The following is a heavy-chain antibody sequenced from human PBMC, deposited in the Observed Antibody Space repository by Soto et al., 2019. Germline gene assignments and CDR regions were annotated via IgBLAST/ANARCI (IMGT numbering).Heavy chain of an antibody. Sequence: QVQLVQSGAEVKKPGSSVKVSCKASGGTFSSYAISWVRQAPGQGLEWMGGIIPISGTANYAQKFQGRVTITADESTSTAYMELSLRSGDTAVYYCARSQGSSTSLEIYYYYYYGMDVWGQGTTVTVSS. D-gene: IGHD2-2*01. CDR2: IIPISGTA. V-gene: IGHV1-69*01. CDR1: GGTFSSYA. J-gene: IGHJ6*02. CDR3: ARSQGSSTSLEIYYYYYYGMDV.